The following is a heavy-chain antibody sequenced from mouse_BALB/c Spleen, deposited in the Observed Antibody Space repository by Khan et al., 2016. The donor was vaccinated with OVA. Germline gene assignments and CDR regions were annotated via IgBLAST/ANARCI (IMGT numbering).Heavy chain of an antibody. J-gene: IGHJ2*01. D-gene: IGHD1-1*01. CDR2: IDPSNSQT. CDR3: ARYGGGYYFDY. Sequence: HQSGPELVRPGASVKMSCKASGYTFTNYWMHWVKQRPGQGLEWIGMIDPSNSQTRSDQKFRDKATLNVDKSSNTAYMQLSSLTSEDSAVYYCARYGGGYYFDYWGQGTTLTVSS. V-gene: IGHV1S127*01. CDR1: GYTFTNYW.